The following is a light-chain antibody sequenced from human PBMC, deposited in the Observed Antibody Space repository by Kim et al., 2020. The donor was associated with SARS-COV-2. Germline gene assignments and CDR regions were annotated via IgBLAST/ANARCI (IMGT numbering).Light chain of an antibody. Sequence: EIVLTQSPGTLSLSPGERATLSCRASQSVSSSYLGWYQQKYGQAPRLLIYGASSRATGIPDRFSGSGSGTDFTLTISRLEPEDFAVYYCQQYGSSPLTFGGGTKVDIK. V-gene: IGKV3-20*01. CDR2: GAS. CDR1: QSVSSSY. J-gene: IGKJ4*01. CDR3: QQYGSSPLT.